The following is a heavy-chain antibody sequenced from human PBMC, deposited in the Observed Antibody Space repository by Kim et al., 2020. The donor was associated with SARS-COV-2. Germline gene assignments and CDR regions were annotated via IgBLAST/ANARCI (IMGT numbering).Heavy chain of an antibody. J-gene: IGHJ5*02. Sequence: GGSLRLSCAASGFTFSSYAMSWVRQAPGKGLEWVSAISGSGGSTYYADSVKGRFTISRDNSKNTLYLQMNSLRAEDTAVYYCAKDSTAYGDYVGGWFDRWGQGTLVTVSS. CDR2: ISGSGGST. CDR3: AKDSTAYGDYVGGWFDR. V-gene: IGHV3-23*01. D-gene: IGHD4-17*01. CDR1: GFTFSSYA.